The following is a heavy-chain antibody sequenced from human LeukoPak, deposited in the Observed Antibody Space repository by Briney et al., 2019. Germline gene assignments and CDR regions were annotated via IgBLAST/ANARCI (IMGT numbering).Heavy chain of an antibody. CDR1: GFTFKLYW. Sequence: SGGSLRLSCAASGFTFKLYWMHWVRQVPGRGPVWVSRINHDGSDTIYADSVRGRFTISRDDAKNTLYLQMNNLRAEDTAVYYCHRVTGYPTEGMDVWGQGTTVTVSS. CDR2: INHDGSDT. CDR3: HRVTGYPTEGMDV. V-gene: IGHV3-74*01. D-gene: IGHD3-9*01. J-gene: IGHJ6*02.